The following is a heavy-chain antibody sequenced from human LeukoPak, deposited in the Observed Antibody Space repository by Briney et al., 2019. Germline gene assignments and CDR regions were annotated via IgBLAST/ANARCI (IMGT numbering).Heavy chain of an antibody. CDR3: ATHYGDYIGVAFDI. D-gene: IGHD4-17*01. V-gene: IGHV4-61*02. Sequence: SQTLSLTSTVSGGSISSGSYYWSWIRQPAGKGLEWIGRIYTSGSTNYNPSLKSRVTISVDTSKNQFSLKLSSVTAADTAVYYCATHYGDYIGVAFDIWGQGTMVTVSS. CDR2: IYTSGST. J-gene: IGHJ3*02. CDR1: GGSISSGSYY.